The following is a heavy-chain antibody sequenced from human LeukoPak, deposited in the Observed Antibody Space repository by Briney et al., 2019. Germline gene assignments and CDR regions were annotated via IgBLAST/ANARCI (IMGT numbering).Heavy chain of an antibody. CDR3: ANESPFLDY. CDR1: GFTFNSFG. V-gene: IGHV3-23*01. CDR2: ISGGGGST. J-gene: IGHJ4*02. Sequence: RLXXAASGFTFNSFGMSWVRQAPGKGLEWVSVISGGGGSTYYADSVKGRFTISRDNSKNTLYLQMNSLRAEDTAVYYCANESPFLDYWGQGTLVTVSS.